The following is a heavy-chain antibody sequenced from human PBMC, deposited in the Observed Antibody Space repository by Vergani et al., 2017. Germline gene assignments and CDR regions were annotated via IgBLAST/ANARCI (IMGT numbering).Heavy chain of an antibody. Sequence: QVQLVESAGGVVQPGGSLRLSCAASGFTFSNFGMHWIRQAPGKGLEWRAYIGKDRINTRYRDAVKGRFTVPRDNSKDILYLQMDSLRSEDTALYYCAKYLRDSTDGLPDSWGPGTLVIVSS. D-gene: IGHD2-21*02. CDR1: GFTFSNFG. CDR2: IGKDRINT. J-gene: IGHJ4*02. V-gene: IGHV3-30*02. CDR3: AKYLRDSTDGLPDS.